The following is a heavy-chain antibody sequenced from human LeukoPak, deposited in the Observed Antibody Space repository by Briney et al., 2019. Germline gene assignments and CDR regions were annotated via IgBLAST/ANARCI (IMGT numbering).Heavy chain of an antibody. J-gene: IGHJ4*02. D-gene: IGHD3-22*01. Sequence: PSETLSLTCAVSGYSISSGHYWGWIRQPPGKGLEWIGSIYHSGSTYYNPSLKSRVTISVDTSKNQFSLKLSSVTAADTAVYYCARDGDYYDSSGYYFRGNYFDYWGQGTLVTVSS. CDR3: ARDGDYYDSSGYYFRGNYFDY. V-gene: IGHV4-38-2*02. CDR1: GYSISSGHY. CDR2: IYHSGST.